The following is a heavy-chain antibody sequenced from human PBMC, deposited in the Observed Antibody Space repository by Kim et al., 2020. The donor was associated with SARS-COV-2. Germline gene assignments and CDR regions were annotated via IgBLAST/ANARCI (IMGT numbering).Heavy chain of an antibody. V-gene: IGHV4-34*01. CDR2: INHSGST. CDR1: GGSFSGYY. CDR3: ARGRGQHLARAHYFDY. D-gene: IGHD6-13*01. Sequence: SETLSLTCAVYGGSFSGYYWSWIRQPPGKGLEWIGEINHSGSTNYNPSLKSRVTISVDTSKNQFSLKLSSVTAADTAVYYCARGRGQHLARAHYFDYWGQGTLVTVSS. J-gene: IGHJ4*02.